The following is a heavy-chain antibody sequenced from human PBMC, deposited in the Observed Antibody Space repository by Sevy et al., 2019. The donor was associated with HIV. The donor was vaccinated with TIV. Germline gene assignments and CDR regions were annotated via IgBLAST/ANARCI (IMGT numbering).Heavy chain of an antibody. J-gene: IGHJ4*02. Sequence: GGSLRLSCTASGFTFGDYAMSWFRQAPGKGLEWVGFIRSKIYGETTEYAASVKGRFTISREDSKSMAYLQMNSLKTEDRSVYYCSRFFGTGGGPAAGYWGQGTLVTVSS. CDR1: GFTFGDYA. V-gene: IGHV3-49*03. CDR2: IRSKIYGETT. D-gene: IGHD2-8*02. CDR3: SRFFGTGGGPAAGY.